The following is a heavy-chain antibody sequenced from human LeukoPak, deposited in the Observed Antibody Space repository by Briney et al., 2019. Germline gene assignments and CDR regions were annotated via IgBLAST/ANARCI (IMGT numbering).Heavy chain of an antibody. Sequence: GASVKVSCKASGYTFTSYGISWVRQAPGQGLEWMGWINPNSGGTNYAQKFQGRVTMTRDTSISTAYMELSRLRSDDTAVYYCARMVYCSSTSCYSGPKYFDYWGQGTLVTVSS. CDR2: INPNSGGT. V-gene: IGHV1-2*02. J-gene: IGHJ4*02. D-gene: IGHD2-2*01. CDR1: GYTFTSYG. CDR3: ARMVYCSSTSCYSGPKYFDY.